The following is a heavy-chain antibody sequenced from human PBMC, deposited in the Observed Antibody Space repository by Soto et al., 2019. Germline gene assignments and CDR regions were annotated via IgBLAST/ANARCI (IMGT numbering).Heavy chain of an antibody. CDR3: DRGASGSLTEFDP. V-gene: IGHV4-30-4*01. D-gene: IGHD1-26*01. CDR2: IYYSGST. CDR1: GASISSGASY. Sequence: PSETLSPTCTVSGASISSGASYWSWTRQTPVKGLEWIAYIYYSGSTNYNPSLKSRVAISVDTSKNQFSLKLSSVTAADTAVYYCDRGASGSLTEFDPWGQGILVTVSS. J-gene: IGHJ5*02.